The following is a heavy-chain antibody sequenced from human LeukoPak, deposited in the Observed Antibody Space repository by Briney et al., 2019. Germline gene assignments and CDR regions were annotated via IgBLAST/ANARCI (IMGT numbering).Heavy chain of an antibody. CDR1: GFTFSSYG. D-gene: IGHD4-17*01. J-gene: IGHJ5*02. CDR3: ANPPTVTTIRFDP. CDR2: INTSGGST. V-gene: IGHV3-23*01. Sequence: GGSLRLSCAASGFTFSSYGMSWVRQAPGKGLEWVSAINTSGGSTYYADSVKGRFTISRDNSKNTLYLQMNSLRAEDTAIYYCANPPTVTTIRFDPWGQGTLVTVSS.